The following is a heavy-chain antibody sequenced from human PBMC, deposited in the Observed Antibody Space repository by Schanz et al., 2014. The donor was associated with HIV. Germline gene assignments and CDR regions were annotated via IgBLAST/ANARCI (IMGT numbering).Heavy chain of an antibody. CDR1: GFTFSSYW. Sequence: EVQLLESGGGLVQPGRSLRLSCAASGFTFSSYWMHWVRQAPGKGLVWVSRINSDGSSTSYADSVKGRFTISRDNSKNTLYLQMDSLRAEDTALYFCAKSTWVDNCGQGTLVTVSS. V-gene: IGHV3-74*02. J-gene: IGHJ4*02. D-gene: IGHD2-2*01. CDR3: AKSTWVDN. CDR2: INSDGSST.